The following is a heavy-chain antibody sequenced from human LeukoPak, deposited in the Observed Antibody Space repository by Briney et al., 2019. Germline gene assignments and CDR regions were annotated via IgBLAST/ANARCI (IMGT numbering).Heavy chain of an antibody. CDR2: IYYSGST. V-gene: IGHV4-31*03. D-gene: IGHD2-15*01. Sequence: SETLSLTCTVSGGSISSGGYYWSWIRQHPGKGLEWIGYIYYSGSTYYNPSLKSRVTLSVDTSKNQFSLKLSSVTAADTAVYYCARGAELVAATLYFDYWGQGTLVTVSS. J-gene: IGHJ4*02. CDR1: GGSISSGGYY. CDR3: ARGAELVAATLYFDY.